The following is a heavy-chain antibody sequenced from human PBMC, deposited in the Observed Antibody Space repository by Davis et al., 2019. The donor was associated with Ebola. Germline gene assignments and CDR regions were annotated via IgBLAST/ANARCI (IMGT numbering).Heavy chain of an antibody. J-gene: IGHJ6*02. CDR3: ARDGVVVAANPGFYYGMDV. V-gene: IGHV3-48*02. Sequence: LTCAASGFTFRSYSMNWVRQAPGKGLEWVSYISSSSSTIYYADSVKGRFTISRDNAKNSLYLQMNSLRDEDTAVYYCARDGVVVAANPGFYYGMDVWGQGTTVTVSS. CDR1: GFTFRSYS. D-gene: IGHD2-15*01. CDR2: ISSSSSTI.